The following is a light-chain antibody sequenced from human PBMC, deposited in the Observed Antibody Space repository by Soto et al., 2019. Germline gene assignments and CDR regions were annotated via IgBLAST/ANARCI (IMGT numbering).Light chain of an antibody. V-gene: IGKV1-9*01. Sequence: DIQLTQSPSFLSASVGDRVTITCRASQGISNYLAWYQQKPGKAPKLLIHKASTLKSGVPSRFSGSGSGTEFTLTISSLQPDDFATYYCQHYNSYSEAFGQGTKVDIK. CDR1: QGISNY. CDR2: KAS. CDR3: QHYNSYSEA. J-gene: IGKJ1*01.